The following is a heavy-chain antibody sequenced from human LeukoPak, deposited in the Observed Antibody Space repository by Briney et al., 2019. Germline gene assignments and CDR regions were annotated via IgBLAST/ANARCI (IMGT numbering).Heavy chain of an antibody. CDR3: ARDRIAARFYYMDV. CDR2: ISSSGSTI. CDR1: GFTFSSYS. V-gene: IGHV3-48*04. Sequence: GGSLRLSCAASGFTFSSYSMNWVRQAPGKGLEWVSYISSSGSTIDYADSVKGRFTISRDNAKNSLYLQMNSLRAEDTAVYYCARDRIAARFYYMDVWGKGTTVTVSS. D-gene: IGHD6-6*01. J-gene: IGHJ6*03.